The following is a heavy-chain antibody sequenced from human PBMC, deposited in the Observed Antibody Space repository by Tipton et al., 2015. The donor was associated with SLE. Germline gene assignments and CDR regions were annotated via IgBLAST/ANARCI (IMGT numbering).Heavy chain of an antibody. V-gene: IGHV3-43D*04. CDR2: ISWDGAST. CDR3: AKDMKVVRLRDYYYFAMDV. Sequence: GSLRLSCAASGFTFSTYAMSWVRQAPGKGLEWVSLISWDGASTNYADSVRGRFTISRDNNKDSLYLQMNSLRADDTALYYCAKDMKVVRLRDYYYFAMDVWGQGTTVTVSS. CDR1: GFTFSTYA. J-gene: IGHJ6*02. D-gene: IGHD5-12*01.